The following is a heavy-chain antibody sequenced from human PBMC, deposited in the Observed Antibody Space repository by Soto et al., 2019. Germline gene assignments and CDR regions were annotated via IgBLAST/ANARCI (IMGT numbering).Heavy chain of an antibody. V-gene: IGHV4-4*07. Sequence: NPSETLSLTCTVSTDSITSYYWSWFRQPAGKGLEWIGRIYTTGNTNYNPSLKSRVTMSLDTSKNQFSLKLSSVTAADTAVYYCARGSRDGYKIWGQGILVTVSS. J-gene: IGHJ4*01. CDR3: ARGSRDGYKI. D-gene: IGHD5-18*01. CDR1: TDSITSYY. CDR2: IYTTGNT.